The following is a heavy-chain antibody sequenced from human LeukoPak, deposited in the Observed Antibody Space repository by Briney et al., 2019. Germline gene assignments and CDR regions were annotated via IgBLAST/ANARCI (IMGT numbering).Heavy chain of an antibody. CDR3: ARGGGSLRWNPTNDYYYYMDV. CDR2: INHSGST. V-gene: IGHV4-34*01. Sequence: SETLSLTCAVYGGSFSGYYLSWIRQPPGKGLEWIGEINHSGSTNYNPSLKSRVTISVDTSKNQFSLKLSSVTAADTAVYYWARGGGSLRWNPTNDYYYYMDVWGKGTTVTVSS. J-gene: IGHJ6*03. CDR1: GGSFSGYY. D-gene: IGHD1-1*01.